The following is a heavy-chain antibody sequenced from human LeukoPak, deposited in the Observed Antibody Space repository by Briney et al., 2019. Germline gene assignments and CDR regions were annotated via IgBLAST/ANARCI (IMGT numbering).Heavy chain of an antibody. CDR1: GYTFTGYY. Sequence: GASVKVSCTASGYTFTGYYMHWVRQAPGQGLEWMGWINPNSGGTNYAQKFQGRVTMTRDTSISTAYMELSRLRSDDTAVYYCARESSHSSSWYNYYYYGMDVWGQGTTVTVSS. CDR2: INPNSGGT. CDR3: ARESSHSSSWYNYYYYGMDV. J-gene: IGHJ6*02. D-gene: IGHD6-13*01. V-gene: IGHV1-2*02.